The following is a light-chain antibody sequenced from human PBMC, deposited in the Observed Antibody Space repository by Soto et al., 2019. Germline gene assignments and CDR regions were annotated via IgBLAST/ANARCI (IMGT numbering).Light chain of an antibody. CDR1: SSDIGSYNY. V-gene: IGLV2-11*01. CDR2: DVF. J-gene: IGLJ1*01. Sequence: QSVLTQPRSVSGSPGQSVTISCSGTSSDIGSYNYVFWYQQHPGKSPKLIIYDVFKRPSGVPDRFSASKSGNTASLTISGLQAEDEADYYCYSYRGYYTRVFGTGTKVTVL. CDR3: YSYRGYYTRV.